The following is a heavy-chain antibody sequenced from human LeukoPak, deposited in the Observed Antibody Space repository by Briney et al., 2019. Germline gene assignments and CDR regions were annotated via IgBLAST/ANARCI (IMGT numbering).Heavy chain of an antibody. Sequence: GGSLRLSCAASGFTFSNAWMSWVRQAPGKGLEWVGRIKSKTDGGTTDYAAPVKGRFTFSRDDSKNTLYLQMNSLKTEDTAVYYCTTEDCSSTSCCHAFDIWGQGTMVTVSS. CDR1: GFTFSNAW. V-gene: IGHV3-15*01. CDR2: IKSKTDGGTT. D-gene: IGHD2-2*01. CDR3: TTEDCSSTSCCHAFDI. J-gene: IGHJ3*02.